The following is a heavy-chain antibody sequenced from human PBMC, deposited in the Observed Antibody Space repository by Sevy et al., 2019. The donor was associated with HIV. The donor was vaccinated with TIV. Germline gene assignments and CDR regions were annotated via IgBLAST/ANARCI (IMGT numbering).Heavy chain of an antibody. D-gene: IGHD3-22*01. CDR2: INPSGGST. V-gene: IGHV1-46*01. Sequence: ASVKVSCKASGYTFTSYYMHWVRQAPGQGLEWMGIINPSGGSTSYAQKFQGRVTMTRDTSTSTVYMELSSLRSEDTAVYYCAGEGGYYYDSSGYFGYWGQGTLVTVSS. CDR1: GYTFTSYY. J-gene: IGHJ4*02. CDR3: AGEGGYYYDSSGYFGY.